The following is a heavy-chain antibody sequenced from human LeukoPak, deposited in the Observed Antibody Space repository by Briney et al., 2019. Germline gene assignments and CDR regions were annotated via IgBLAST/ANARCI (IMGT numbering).Heavy chain of an antibody. CDR1: GGSISSGSYY. V-gene: IGHV4-61*02. CDR3: ARAAGVTKEYYYDSSGPQLSYFDY. CDR2: IYTSGST. J-gene: IGHJ4*02. Sequence: SETLSLTCTVSGGSISSGSYYWSWIRQPAGKGLEWIGRIYTSGSTNYNPSLKSRVTISVDTSKNQFSLKLSSVTAADTAVYYCARAAGVTKEYYYDSSGPQLSYFDYWGQGTLVTVSS. D-gene: IGHD3-22*01.